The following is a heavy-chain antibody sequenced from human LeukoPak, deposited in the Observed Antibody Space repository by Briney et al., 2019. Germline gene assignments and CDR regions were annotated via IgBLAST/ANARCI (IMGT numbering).Heavy chain of an antibody. J-gene: IGHJ6*03. D-gene: IGHD4-17*01. CDR2: ISYDGSNK. V-gene: IGHV3-30*04. CDR3: ARNGDPNMDV. Sequence: PGGSLRLSCAASGFTFSSYAMHWVRQAPGKGLEWVAVISYDGSNKYYADSVKGRFTISRDNSKNTLYLQMNSLRAEDTAVYYCARNGDPNMDVWGKGTTVTVSS. CDR1: GFTFSSYA.